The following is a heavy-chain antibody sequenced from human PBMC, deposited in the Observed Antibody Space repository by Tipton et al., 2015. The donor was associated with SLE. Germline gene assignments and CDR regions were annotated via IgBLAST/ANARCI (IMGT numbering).Heavy chain of an antibody. CDR1: GFTPSRYA. Sequence: SLRLSCAASGFTPSRYAMHWVRQAPGKGLEDVSAISSNGVSTYYADSVKGRFTISRDNSKNTLDLQMGSLRAEDTAVYYCARDGLRGIGKFFDYWGQGTLVTVSS. J-gene: IGHJ4*02. CDR2: ISSNGVST. D-gene: IGHD3/OR15-3a*01. CDR3: ARDGLRGIGKFFDY. V-gene: IGHV3-64*02.